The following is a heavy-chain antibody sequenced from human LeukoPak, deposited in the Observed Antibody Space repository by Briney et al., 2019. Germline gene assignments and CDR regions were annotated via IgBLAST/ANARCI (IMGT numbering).Heavy chain of an antibody. Sequence: PSETLSLTCDVVGGSFSDYYWGWIRQPPGRGLEWIGKINHRGTSKYNPSLKSRVIMSVDPAKNQFSLKLTSVTVADTAVYFCARVHLSWDRVTTVRDPYYYYMDVWGKGTTVIVSS. D-gene: IGHD4-17*01. CDR2: INHRGTS. CDR1: GGSFSDYY. CDR3: ARVHLSWDRVTTVRDPYYYYMDV. J-gene: IGHJ6*03. V-gene: IGHV4-34*01.